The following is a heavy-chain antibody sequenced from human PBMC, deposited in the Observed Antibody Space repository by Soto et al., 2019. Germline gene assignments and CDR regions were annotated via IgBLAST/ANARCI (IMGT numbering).Heavy chain of an antibody. J-gene: IGHJ4*02. D-gene: IGHD2-15*01. CDR1: GDRVSSNTAA. Sequence: SQTLSLTCALSGDRVSSNTAAWNWIRQSPSRCIEWLGRTYYRSKWYNDYAVSVKSRITINSDTSKKQFSLNLNSVTPDYTALYYRLRDVVFDFDYWGPGTMVTVSS. V-gene: IGHV6-1*01. CDR3: LRDVVFDFDY. CDR2: TYYRSKWYN.